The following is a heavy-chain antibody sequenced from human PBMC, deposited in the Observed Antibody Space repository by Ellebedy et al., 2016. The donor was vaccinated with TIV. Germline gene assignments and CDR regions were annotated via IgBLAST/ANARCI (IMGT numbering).Heavy chain of an antibody. CDR3: ARDRQDTAMDWYFDL. V-gene: IGHV1-8*01. J-gene: IGHJ2*01. CDR1: GYTFTSYD. CDR2: MNPNSGNT. Sequence: ASVKVSCKASGYTFTSYDINWVRQATGQGLEWMGWMNPNSGNTGYAQKFQGRVTMTRNTSISTAYMELSSLRSEDTAVYYCARDRQDTAMDWYFDLWGRGTLVTVSS. D-gene: IGHD5-18*01.